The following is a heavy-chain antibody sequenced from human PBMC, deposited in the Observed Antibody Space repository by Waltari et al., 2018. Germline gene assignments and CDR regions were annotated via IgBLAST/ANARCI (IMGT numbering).Heavy chain of an antibody. V-gene: IGHV3-33*01. CDR2: IWYDGSNK. Sequence: KGLEWVAVIWYDGSNKNYVDSVKGRFTISRDNSKNTMYLEMNRLRAEDTAVYFCARGDGGSGLGASDIWGQGTMVTVSS. CDR3: ARGDGGSGLGASDI. D-gene: IGHD3-3*01. J-gene: IGHJ3*02.